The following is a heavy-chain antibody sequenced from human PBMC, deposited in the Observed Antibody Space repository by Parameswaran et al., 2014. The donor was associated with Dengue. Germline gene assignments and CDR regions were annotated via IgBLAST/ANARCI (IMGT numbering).Heavy chain of an antibody. D-gene: IGHD4-17*01. CDR3: ARDRGLGSPFWDYGDYAARNWFDP. Sequence: WVRQAPGQGLEWMGWISAYNGNTNYAQKLQGRVTMTTDTSTSTAYMELRSLRSDDTAVYYCARDRGLGSPFWDYGDYAARNWFDPWGQGTLVTVSS. J-gene: IGHJ5*02. CDR2: ISAYNGNT. V-gene: IGHV1-18*01.